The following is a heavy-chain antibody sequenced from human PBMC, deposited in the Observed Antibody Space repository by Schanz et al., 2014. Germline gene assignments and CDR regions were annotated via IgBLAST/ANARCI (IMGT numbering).Heavy chain of an antibody. CDR2: LDLEDGEI. Sequence: QVQLVQSGAEVKKPGASVKVSCKASGYTFTTYSIHWVRQAPGQGLEWMGGLDLEDGEIVYAEQLKGRVTMTEDTSTDTAYMELSSLRSQDTAVYYCATAEDASGSYGLPACGVWGQGTTVIVSS. CDR3: ATAEDASGSYGLPACGV. D-gene: IGHD3-10*01. CDR1: GYTFTTYS. J-gene: IGHJ6*02. V-gene: IGHV1-24*01.